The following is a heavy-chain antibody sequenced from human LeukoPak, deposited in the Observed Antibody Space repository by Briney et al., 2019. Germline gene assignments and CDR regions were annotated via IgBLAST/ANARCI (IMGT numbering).Heavy chain of an antibody. D-gene: IGHD4-23*01. CDR1: GFTFSQYA. J-gene: IGHJ4*02. Sequence: GGSLRLSCAASGFTFSQYAMHWVRQAPGKGLEWVAVMSYDGFVQYYADSVTGRFTVSRDNSKNTLYLQMNSLRPDDTAFYYCAKVMVTVVTTSKLDSWGQGTLVTVSS. CDR2: MSYDGFVQ. V-gene: IGHV3-30*18. CDR3: AKVMVTVVTTSKLDS.